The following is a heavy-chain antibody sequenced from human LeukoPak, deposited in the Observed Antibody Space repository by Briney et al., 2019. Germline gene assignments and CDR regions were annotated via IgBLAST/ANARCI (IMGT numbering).Heavy chain of an antibody. V-gene: IGHV6-1*01. J-gene: IGHJ4*02. CDR2: IYYRSKWYN. CDR1: GDSVSSNSAA. CDR3: ARDPGYDFWSGYDY. D-gene: IGHD3-3*01. Sequence: RPQTVSLTCAISGDSVSSNSAAWNWIRQSPSRGLEWLGRIYYRSKWYNDYAVSVKSRITINPDTSKNQFSLQLNSVTPEDTAVYYCARDPGYDFWSGYDYWGQGTLVTVSS.